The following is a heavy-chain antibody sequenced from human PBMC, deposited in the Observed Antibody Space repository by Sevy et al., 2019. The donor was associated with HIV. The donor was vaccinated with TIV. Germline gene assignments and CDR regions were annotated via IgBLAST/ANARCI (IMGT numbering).Heavy chain of an antibody. Sequence: ASVKVSCKASGYTFTSYDIKWVRQATGQGLEWMGWMNPNSGNTGYAQKFQGRVTMTRNTSISTAYMELSSLRSEDTAVYYCARGLGRGYSYGSGFDYWGQGTLVTVSS. V-gene: IGHV1-8*01. CDR3: ARGLGRGYSYGSGFDY. CDR2: MNPNSGNT. D-gene: IGHD5-18*01. J-gene: IGHJ4*02. CDR1: GYTFTSYD.